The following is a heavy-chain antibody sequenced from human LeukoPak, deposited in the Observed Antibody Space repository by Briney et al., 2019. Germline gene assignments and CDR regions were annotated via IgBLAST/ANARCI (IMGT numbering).Heavy chain of an antibody. V-gene: IGHV3-53*01. CDR1: GFTVSSNY. CDR3: TTDPGRAYYYDSSGYSNNFDY. Sequence: GGSLRLSCAASGFTVSSNYMSWVRQAPGTGLECVSVIDNGGNTYYADSVKGRFTISRDNSKNTLYLQMNSLRAEDTAVYYCTTDPGRAYYYDSSGYSNNFDYWGQGTLVTVSS. CDR2: IDNGGNT. D-gene: IGHD3-22*01. J-gene: IGHJ4*02.